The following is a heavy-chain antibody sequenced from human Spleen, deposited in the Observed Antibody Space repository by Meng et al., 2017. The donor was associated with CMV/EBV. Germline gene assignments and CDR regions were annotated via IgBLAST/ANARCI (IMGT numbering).Heavy chain of an antibody. D-gene: IGHD3-22*01. Sequence: QVQLQESGPGLVKPSXXLSLTCTVSGGSISSGDYYWSWIRQPPGKGLEWIGYIYYSGSTYYNPSLKSRVTISVDTSKNQFSLKLSSVTAADTAVYYCARVQGDSSGYYYPIDYWGQGTLVTVST. CDR3: ARVQGDSSGYYYPIDY. CDR2: IYYSGST. V-gene: IGHV4-30-4*08. CDR1: GGSISSGDYY. J-gene: IGHJ4*02.